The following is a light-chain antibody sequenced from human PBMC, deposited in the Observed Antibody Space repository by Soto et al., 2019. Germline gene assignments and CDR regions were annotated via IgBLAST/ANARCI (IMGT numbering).Light chain of an antibody. CDR1: SSHIGSSNL. Sequence: QSALTQPASVSGSPGQSITISCTASSSHIGSSNLVSWYQHHSGKAPKLIICEGNKRPSGVSNRFSGSKSGKTASLTISGLQAEDEGTYYCCSYAGSSPLYVFGTGTKVTVL. V-gene: IGLV2-23*01. CDR3: CSYAGSSPLYV. CDR2: EGN. J-gene: IGLJ1*01.